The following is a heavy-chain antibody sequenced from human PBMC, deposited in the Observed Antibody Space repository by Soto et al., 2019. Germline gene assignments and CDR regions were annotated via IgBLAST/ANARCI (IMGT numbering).Heavy chain of an antibody. V-gene: IGHV3-49*03. Sequence: GGSLRLSCTASGFTFGDYAMSWFRQAPGKGLEWVGFIRSKAYGGTTEYAASVKGRFTISRDDSKSIAYLQMNSLKTEDTAVYYCTRSIGGAIAAAGYFDYWGKGTLVTVSS. CDR3: TRSIGGAIAAAGYFDY. CDR1: GFTFGDYA. D-gene: IGHD6-13*01. CDR2: IRSKAYGGTT. J-gene: IGHJ4*02.